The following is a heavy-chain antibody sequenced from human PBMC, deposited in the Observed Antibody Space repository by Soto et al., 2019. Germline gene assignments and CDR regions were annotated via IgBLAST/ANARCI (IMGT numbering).Heavy chain of an antibody. V-gene: IGHV4-4*09. Sequence: SENLSLTSTVSGGSLSSYYWNWIRQPPGKGLESIGYIYASGNTNYNPSFKSRVAISIDTSKNQFSLKLSSVTAADTAVYYCDRYRHDGARLAPRGQRTVDTVSS. D-gene: IGHD1-1*01. CDR1: GGSLSSYY. J-gene: IGHJ5*02. CDR3: DRYRHDGARLAP. CDR2: IYASGNT.